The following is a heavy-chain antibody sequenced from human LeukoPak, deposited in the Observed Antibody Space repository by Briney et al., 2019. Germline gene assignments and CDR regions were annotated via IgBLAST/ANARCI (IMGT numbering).Heavy chain of an antibody. J-gene: IGHJ6*03. Sequence: GGSLRLSCAASGFTFSSYWMSWVRQAPGKGLEWVANIKQDGSEKYYVDSVKGRFTISRDNAKNSLYLQMNSLRAEDTAVYYCASSMGETDYYYYMDVWGKGTTVTVSS. D-gene: IGHD2-2*01. CDR1: GFTFSSYW. CDR2: IKQDGSEK. CDR3: ASSMGETDYYYYMDV. V-gene: IGHV3-7*01.